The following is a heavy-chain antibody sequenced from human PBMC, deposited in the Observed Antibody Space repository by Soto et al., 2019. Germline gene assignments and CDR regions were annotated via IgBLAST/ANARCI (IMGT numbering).Heavy chain of an antibody. CDR1: GFTFSSYG. J-gene: IGHJ3*02. CDR3: ARSQEGYCTKGVGIFRGAFDI. CDR2: IWYDGSNK. D-gene: IGHD2-8*01. Sequence: PGGSLRLSCAASGFTFSSYGMHWVRQAPGKGLEWVAVIWYDGSNKYYADSVKGRFTISRDNSKNTLYLQMNSLRAEDTAVYYCARSQEGYCTKGVGIFRGAFDIWGQGTMVTVSS. V-gene: IGHV3-33*01.